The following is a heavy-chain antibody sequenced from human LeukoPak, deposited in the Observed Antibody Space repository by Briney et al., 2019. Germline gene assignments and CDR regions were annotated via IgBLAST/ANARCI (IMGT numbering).Heavy chain of an antibody. CDR3: AKDREEVTPPFDG. V-gene: IGHV3-23*01. CDR2: ISGSGGST. CDR1: GFTFSSYA. Sequence: GGTLRLSCAVSGFTFSSYAMSWVRQAPRKGLEWVSVISGSGGSTYYADSVKGRFTISRDNSKNTLYLQMNSLRAEDTAVYYCAKDREEVTPPFDGWGQGTLVTVSS. D-gene: IGHD5-18*01. J-gene: IGHJ4*02.